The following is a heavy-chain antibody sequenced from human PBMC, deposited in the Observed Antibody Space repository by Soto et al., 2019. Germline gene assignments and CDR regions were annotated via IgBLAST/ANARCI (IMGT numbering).Heavy chain of an antibody. CDR2: VSVSGGST. CDR1: GFTFSSFA. V-gene: IGHV3-23*01. Sequence: VGSLRLSCAASGFTFSSFAMSWVRQAPGKGLEWVSTVSVSGGSTYYADSVKGRFTISRDNSNNTMYLQMDSLRADDTAVYYCAKPNLYCSSTSCYDYWGQGTLVTVSS. D-gene: IGHD2-2*01. J-gene: IGHJ4*02. CDR3: AKPNLYCSSTSCYDY.